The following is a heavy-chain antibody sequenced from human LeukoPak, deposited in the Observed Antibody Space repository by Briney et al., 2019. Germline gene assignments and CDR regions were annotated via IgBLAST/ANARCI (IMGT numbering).Heavy chain of an antibody. CDR1: GGSISSGGYY. Sequence: SQTLSLTCTVSGGSISSGGYYWSWIRQHPGKDLEWIGYIYYSGSTYYNPSLKSRVTISVDTSKNQFSLKLSSVTAADTAVYYCARTEVAAAGNQIFDYWGQGTLVTVSS. V-gene: IGHV4-31*03. J-gene: IGHJ4*02. D-gene: IGHD6-13*01. CDR2: IYYSGST. CDR3: ARTEVAAAGNQIFDY.